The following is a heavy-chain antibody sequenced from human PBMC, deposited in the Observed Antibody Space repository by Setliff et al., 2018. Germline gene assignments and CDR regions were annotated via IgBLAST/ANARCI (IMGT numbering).Heavy chain of an antibody. CDR3: AKGGGRYHSDS. J-gene: IGHJ4*02. D-gene: IGHD1-1*01. V-gene: IGHV4-61*09. Sequence: SETLSLTCNVSGGSIRSGTYYWSWIRQPAERGLEWIGHIYGTGSTSYNPSLKSRVTISVDTSKNQFSLKLSSVTAADTAVYYCAKGGGRYHSDSWGQGILVTVSS. CDR1: GGSIRSGTYY. CDR2: IYGTGST.